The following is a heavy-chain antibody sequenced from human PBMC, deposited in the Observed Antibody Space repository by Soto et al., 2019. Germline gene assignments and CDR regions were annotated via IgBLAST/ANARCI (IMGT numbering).Heavy chain of an antibody. Sequence: QVQLQESGPGLVKPSQTLSLTCTVSGGSISNGAYYWSWIRQPPGKGLEWIGYIYYRGSTSYNPSLKCRVTMSVDTSKNQFSLKLSSVTAADTAVYYCATSGAGWLQIDYWGQGTLVTVSS. V-gene: IGHV4-30-4*01. CDR2: IYYRGST. J-gene: IGHJ4*02. CDR3: ATSGAGWLQIDY. CDR1: GGSISNGAYY. D-gene: IGHD5-12*01.